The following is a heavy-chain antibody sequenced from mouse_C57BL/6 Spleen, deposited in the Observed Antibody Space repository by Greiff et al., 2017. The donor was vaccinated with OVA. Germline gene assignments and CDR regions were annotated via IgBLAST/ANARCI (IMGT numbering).Heavy chain of an antibody. CDR3: ARDIYFDY. V-gene: IGHV3-6*01. CDR1: GYSITSGYY. CDR2: ISYDGSN. Sequence: DVKLQESGPGLVKPSQSLSLTCSVTGYSITSGYYWNWIRQFPGNKLEWMGYISYDGSNNYNPYLKNRISITRDTSKNQFFLKLNSVTTEDTATYYCARDIYFDYWGQGTTLTVSS. J-gene: IGHJ2*01.